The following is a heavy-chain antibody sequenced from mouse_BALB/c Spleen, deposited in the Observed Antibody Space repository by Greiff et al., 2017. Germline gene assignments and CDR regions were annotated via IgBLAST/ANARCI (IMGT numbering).Heavy chain of an antibody. Sequence: EVMLVESGGGLVKPGGSLKLSCAASGFTFSDYYMYWVRQTPEKRLEWVATISDGGSYTYYPDSVKGRFTISRDNAKNNLYLQMSSLKSEDTAMYYCARAPSFITTVVDYFDDWGQGTTLTVSS. J-gene: IGHJ2*01. CDR2: ISDGGSYT. CDR1: GFTFSDYY. D-gene: IGHD1-1*01. V-gene: IGHV5-4*02. CDR3: ARAPSFITTVVDYFDD.